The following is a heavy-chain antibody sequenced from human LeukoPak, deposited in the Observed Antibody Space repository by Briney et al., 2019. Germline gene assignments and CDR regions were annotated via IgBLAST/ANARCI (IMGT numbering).Heavy chain of an antibody. Sequence: GGSLRLSCAASGFTFSTAWMSWVRQAPGKGLEWVGRIKSKTDGGTTDYAAPVKGRFTISRDDSKNTLYLQMNSLKTEDTAVYYCTATPYPFGNYDYVWGSYRYTSKFDYWGQGTLVTVSS. J-gene: IGHJ4*02. CDR2: IKSKTDGGTT. D-gene: IGHD3-16*02. V-gene: IGHV3-15*01. CDR3: TATPYPFGNYDYVWGSYRYTSKFDY. CDR1: GFTFSTAW.